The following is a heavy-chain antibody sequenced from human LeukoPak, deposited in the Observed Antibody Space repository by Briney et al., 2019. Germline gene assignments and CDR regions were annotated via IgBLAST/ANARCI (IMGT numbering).Heavy chain of an antibody. J-gene: IGHJ1*01. D-gene: IGHD1-14*01. CDR1: GFTFSSYS. CDR3: AKPSGTTPLPEYFQH. Sequence: GGSLRLSCAASGFTFSSYSMNWVRQAPGKGLEWVSYISSSSSSIYYADSVKGRFTISRDNAKNSLYLQMNSLRAEDTAVYYCAKPSGTTPLPEYFQHWGQGTLVTVSS. V-gene: IGHV3-48*01. CDR2: ISSSSSSI.